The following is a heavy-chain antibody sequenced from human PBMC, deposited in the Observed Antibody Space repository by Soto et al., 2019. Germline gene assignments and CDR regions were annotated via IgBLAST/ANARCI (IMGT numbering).Heavy chain of an antibody. J-gene: IGHJ5*02. CDR1: GLTFSSYA. Sequence: GSLRLSCAASGLTFSSYAMNWVRQAPGKGLEWVAVISYDGSNKYYADPVKGRFTISRDNSKNTLYLQMNSLRVEDTAAYYCARTEGVVGVRSRWFDPWGQGTLVTVSS. CDR2: ISYDGSNK. V-gene: IGHV3-30-3*01. CDR3: ARTEGVVGVRSRWFDP. D-gene: IGHD1-26*01.